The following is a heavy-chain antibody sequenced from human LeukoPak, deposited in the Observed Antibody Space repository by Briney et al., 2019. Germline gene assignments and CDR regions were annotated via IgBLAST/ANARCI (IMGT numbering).Heavy chain of an antibody. V-gene: IGHV3-23*01. CDR1: GFTFSSYA. CDR2: LSGSAGST. CDR3: AEGGYSSSWSYYFDY. Sequence: GGSLRLSCAASGFTFSSYAMSWVRQAPGKGLEWVSDLSGSAGSTYYADSVKGRSTISRDNSKNTLYLQMNSLRAEDTAVYYCAEGGYSSSWSYYFDYWGQGTLVTVSS. D-gene: IGHD6-13*01. J-gene: IGHJ4*02.